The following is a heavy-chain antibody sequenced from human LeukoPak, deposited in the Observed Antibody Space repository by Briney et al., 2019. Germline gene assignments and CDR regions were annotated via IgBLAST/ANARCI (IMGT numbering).Heavy chain of an antibody. Sequence: SETLSLTCAVYGGSFSGYYWSWIRQPPGKGLEWIGEINHSGSTNYNPSLKSRVTISVDTSKNQFSLKLSSVTAADTAVYYCARKYYYGSGSPNWLDPWGQGTLVTVSS. CDR2: INHSGST. CDR3: ARKYYYGSGSPNWLDP. CDR1: GGSFSGYY. J-gene: IGHJ5*02. D-gene: IGHD3-10*01. V-gene: IGHV4-34*01.